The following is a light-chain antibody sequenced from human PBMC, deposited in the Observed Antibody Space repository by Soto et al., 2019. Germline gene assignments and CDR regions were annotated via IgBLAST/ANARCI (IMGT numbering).Light chain of an antibody. V-gene: IGKV1-5*03. CDR1: QSISSW. Sequence: DIQMTQSPSTLSASVGDRVTITCRVSQSISSWLAWYQQKPGKAPKLLIYKASSLESGVPTRFSGSGSGTEFTLTISRLQPDDFATYYCQQYNSYSETFGQGTKVEIK. J-gene: IGKJ1*01. CDR2: KAS. CDR3: QQYNSYSET.